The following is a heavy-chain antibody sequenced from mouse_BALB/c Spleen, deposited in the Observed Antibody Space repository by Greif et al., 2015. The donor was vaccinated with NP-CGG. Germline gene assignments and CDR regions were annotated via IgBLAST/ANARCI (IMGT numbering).Heavy chain of an antibody. CDR2: ISSGGSYT. D-gene: IGHD2-4*01. CDR1: GFTFSSYG. CDR3: ARQGGDYHYFDY. V-gene: IGHV5-6*01. Sequence: EVQLQQSGGDLVKPGGSLKLSCAASGFTFSSYGMPWVRQTPDKRLEWVATISSGGSYTYYPDSVKGRFTISRDNAKNTLYLQMSSLKSEDTAMYYCARQGGDYHYFDYWGQGTTLTVSS. J-gene: IGHJ2*01.